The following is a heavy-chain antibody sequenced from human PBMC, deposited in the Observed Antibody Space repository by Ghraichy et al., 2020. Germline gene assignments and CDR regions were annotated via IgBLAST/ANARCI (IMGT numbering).Heavy chain of an antibody. V-gene: IGHV4-59*01. CDR1: GDSISGYY. J-gene: IGHJ4*02. D-gene: IGHD2-8*02. Sequence: SETLSLTCIVSGDSISGYYWTWIRQPPGKGLEYIGHIYYTGSTIYNPSLTSRVTISVDTSKNQFSLTLRSLTAADTAIYYCARYVGCTGGPCYLDYWGRGTLVTVSS. CDR3: ARYVGCTGGPCYLDY. CDR2: IYYTGST.